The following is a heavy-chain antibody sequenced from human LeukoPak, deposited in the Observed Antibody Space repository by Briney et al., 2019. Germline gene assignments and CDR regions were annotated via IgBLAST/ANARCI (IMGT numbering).Heavy chain of an antibody. D-gene: IGHD5-12*01. CDR1: GGSFSSYV. J-gene: IGHJ4*02. CDR2: IIPVFGVS. V-gene: IGHV1-69*04. Sequence: SVKVSCKASGGSFSSYVITWVRQAPGQGLEWMGRIIPVFGVSNFAQKLQGRVTMTTDTSTSTAYMELRSLRSDDTAVYYCARPLSGYDLDYFDYWGQGTLVTVSS. CDR3: ARPLSGYDLDYFDY.